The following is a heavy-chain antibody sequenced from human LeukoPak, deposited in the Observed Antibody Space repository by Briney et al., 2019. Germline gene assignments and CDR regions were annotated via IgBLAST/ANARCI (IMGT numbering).Heavy chain of an antibody. CDR2: IRQDGSEK. V-gene: IGHV3-7*01. CDR3: ARDFGYCSGGSCYHGDSDI. D-gene: IGHD2-15*01. Sequence: PGGSLRLSCAASGFTFSSYAMSWVRQAPGKGLEWVANIRQDGSEKYYVDSVKGRFTISRDNAKNSLYLQMNSLRAEDTAVYYCARDFGYCSGGSCYHGDSDIWGQGTMVTVSS. J-gene: IGHJ3*02. CDR1: GFTFSSYA.